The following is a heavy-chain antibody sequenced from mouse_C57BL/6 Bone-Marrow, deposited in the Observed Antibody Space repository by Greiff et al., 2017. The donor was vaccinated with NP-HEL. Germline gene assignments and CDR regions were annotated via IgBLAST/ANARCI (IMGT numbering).Heavy chain of an antibody. D-gene: IGHD1-1*01. Sequence: EVQLQQSGPELVKPGASVKIPCKASGYTFTDYNMDWVKQSHGKSLEWIGDINPNNGGTFYNQKFKGKATLTVDKSSSTAYMELRSLTSEDTAVYYCARTRPTVVAEGYAMDYWGQGTSVTVSS. V-gene: IGHV1-18*01. CDR2: INPNNGGT. CDR1: GYTFTDYN. CDR3: ARTRPTVVAEGYAMDY. J-gene: IGHJ4*01.